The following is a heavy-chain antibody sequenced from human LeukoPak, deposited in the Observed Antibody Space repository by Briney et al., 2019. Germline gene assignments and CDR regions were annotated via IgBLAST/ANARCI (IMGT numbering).Heavy chain of an antibody. V-gene: IGHV4-38-2*01. D-gene: IGHD2-2*01. CDR3: ARLAVRPFYYMDV. Sequence: KPSETLSLTRAVSGYSISSGYYWGWIRQPPGKGLEWIGSIYHSGSTYYNPSLKSRVTISVDTSMNQFSLKLSSVTAADTAVYYCARLAVRPFYYMDVWGKGTTVTVSS. CDR1: GYSISSGYY. J-gene: IGHJ6*03. CDR2: IYHSGST.